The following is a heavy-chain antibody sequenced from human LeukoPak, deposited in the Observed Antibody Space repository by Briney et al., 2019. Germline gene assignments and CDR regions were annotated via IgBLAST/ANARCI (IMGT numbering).Heavy chain of an antibody. Sequence: PGGSLRLSCAASGFTFSSYAMSWVRQAPGKGLEWVSAISGSGGSTYYADSVKGGFTISRENSKDTLYLQMNSLRAEDTAVYYCAKDTIAAAGTRWFDPWGQGTLVTVSS. D-gene: IGHD6-13*01. CDR2: ISGSGGST. V-gene: IGHV3-23*01. CDR3: AKDTIAAAGTRWFDP. J-gene: IGHJ5*02. CDR1: GFTFSSYA.